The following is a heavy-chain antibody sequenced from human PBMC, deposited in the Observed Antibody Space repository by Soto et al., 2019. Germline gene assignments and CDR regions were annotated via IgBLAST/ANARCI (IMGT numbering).Heavy chain of an antibody. J-gene: IGHJ4*02. CDR3: AKARSVAAAGTR. CDR1: GFTFDDYA. D-gene: IGHD6-13*01. Sequence: SGGSLRLSCAASGFTFDDYAMHWVRQAPGKGLEWVSGISWNSGSIGYADSVKGRFTISRDNAKNSLYLQMNSLRAEDTALYYCAKARSVAAAGTRWGQGTLVTVSS. V-gene: IGHV3-9*01. CDR2: ISWNSGSI.